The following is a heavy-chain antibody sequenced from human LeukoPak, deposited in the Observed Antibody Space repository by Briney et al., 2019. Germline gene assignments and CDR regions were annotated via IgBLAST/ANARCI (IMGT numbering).Heavy chain of an antibody. Sequence: SETLSLTCTVSGGSISSYYWSWIRQPPGKGLEWIGYIYYSGSTNYNPSLKSRVTISVDTSKNQFSLKLSSVTAADTAVYYCASRGNYYDSSGYYRYWGQGTLVTVSS. V-gene: IGHV4-59*08. J-gene: IGHJ4*02. D-gene: IGHD3-22*01. CDR2: IYYSGST. CDR1: GGSISSYY. CDR3: ASRGNYYDSSGYYRY.